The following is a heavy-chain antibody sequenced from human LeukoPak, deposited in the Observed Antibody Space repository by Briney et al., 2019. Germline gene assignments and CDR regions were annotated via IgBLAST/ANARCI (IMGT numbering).Heavy chain of an antibody. J-gene: IGHJ4*02. Sequence: GGSLRLSCAASGFTFSIYAMSWVRQAPGKGLEWVSVISGIGGSTYYADSVKGRFTISRDNSKNTLYLQMNSLRAQDTAVYYCAKTTMVTSKHFDCWGQGTLVTVSS. V-gene: IGHV3-23*01. CDR3: AKTTMVTSKHFDC. D-gene: IGHD4/OR15-4a*01. CDR2: ISGIGGST. CDR1: GFTFSIYA.